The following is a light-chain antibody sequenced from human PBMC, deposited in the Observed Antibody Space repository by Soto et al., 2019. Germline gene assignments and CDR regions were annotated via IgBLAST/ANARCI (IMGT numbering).Light chain of an antibody. CDR2: EGN. Sequence: QSALTQPASVSGSPGQSITISCTGTSSDVGTYNLVSWYQQHPGNAPKLMIYEGNKRPSGVSNRFSGSKSGNTASLTISGLQGEDEGDYYCYSYVGSGTYVVFGGGTKRTVL. CDR1: SSDVGTYNL. J-gene: IGLJ2*01. CDR3: YSYVGSGTYVV. V-gene: IGLV2-23*01.